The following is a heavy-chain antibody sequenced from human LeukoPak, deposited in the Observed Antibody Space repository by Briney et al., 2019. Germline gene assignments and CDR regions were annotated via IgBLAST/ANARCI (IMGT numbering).Heavy chain of an antibody. J-gene: IGHJ6*03. D-gene: IGHD1-26*01. CDR2: ISGSGGGT. CDR3: AKWDESFYYMDV. CDR1: RFTFNRYA. Sequence: GGSLRLSCAASRFTFNRYATSWVRQAPRKGLEWVSSISGSGGGTFYASSVRGRFTISRDNSKDTVFLQMNGLRAEDTAMYYCAKWDESFYYMDVWGQGTTVTVSS. V-gene: IGHV3-23*01.